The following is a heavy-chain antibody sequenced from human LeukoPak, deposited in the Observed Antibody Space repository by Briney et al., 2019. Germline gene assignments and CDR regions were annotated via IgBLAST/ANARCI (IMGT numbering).Heavy chain of an antibody. Sequence: ASVKVSCKASGYTFTSYDINWVRQATGQGLEWMGWMNPNSGNTGYAQKFQGRVTITRNTSISTAYMELSSLRSEDTAVYYCARGETTNQPYYMDVWGKGTTVTISS. CDR2: MNPNSGNT. CDR1: GYTFTSYD. D-gene: IGHD2-2*01. CDR3: ARGETTNQPYYMDV. V-gene: IGHV1-8*03. J-gene: IGHJ6*03.